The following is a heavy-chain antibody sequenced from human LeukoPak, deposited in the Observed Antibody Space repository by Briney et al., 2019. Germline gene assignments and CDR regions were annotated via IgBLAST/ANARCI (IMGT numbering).Heavy chain of an antibody. J-gene: IGHJ4*02. D-gene: IGHD1-7*01. CDR1: GGSFTKYT. V-gene: IGHV1-69*01. CDR3: ATDELTGQLVF. Sequence: GSSVKVSCKASGGSFTKYTLSWVRQAPGQGLEWMGGIIPISGAANYAQKFRGRLTVTADESTTTAYMELNSLTSEDTAVYFCATDELTGQLVFWGQGTRVTVSS. CDR2: IIPISGAA.